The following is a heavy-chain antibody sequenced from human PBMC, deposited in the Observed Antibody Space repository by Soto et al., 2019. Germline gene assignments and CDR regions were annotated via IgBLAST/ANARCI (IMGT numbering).Heavy chain of an antibody. D-gene: IGHD4-17*01. CDR2: ISGSGGSR. J-gene: IGHJ3*02. CDR1: GFTFSSYA. CDR3: EKSLYGDYHVSAFDI. Sequence: EVQLLESGGGLVQPGGSLRLSCAASGFTFSSYAMSWVRQAPGKGLAWVSAISGSGGSRYYADSVKGRLTISRDKSKNTLYLQMNSLRAEDTAVYYCEKSLYGDYHVSAFDIRGQGTKDTVSS. V-gene: IGHV3-23*01.